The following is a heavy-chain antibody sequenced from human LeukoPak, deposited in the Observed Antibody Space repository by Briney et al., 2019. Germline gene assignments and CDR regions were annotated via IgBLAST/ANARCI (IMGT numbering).Heavy chain of an antibody. CDR1: EFIFSDYA. Sequence: HPGGSLRLSCAASEFIFSDYAMGWVRQAPGKGLEWVSTIDKTTYPTFYADSVKGRFTISRDNSKNTLYLQMNSLRAEDTAVYYCARMPTRVAFMDVWGKGTTVTVSS. J-gene: IGHJ6*03. CDR2: IDKTTYPT. D-gene: IGHD2-15*01. V-gene: IGHV3-23*05. CDR3: ARMPTRVAFMDV.